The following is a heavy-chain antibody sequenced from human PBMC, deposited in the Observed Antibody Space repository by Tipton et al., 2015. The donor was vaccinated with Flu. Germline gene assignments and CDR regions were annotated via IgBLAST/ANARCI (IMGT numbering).Heavy chain of an antibody. CDR3: ARVSSSSSWSQDWYFGL. Sequence: LRLSCTVSGGAISSYYWSWIRQPPGKGLEWIGYIYYIGSTNYNPSLKSRVTISVDTSKNQFSLKLSSVTAADTAVYYCARVSSSSSWSQDWYFGLWGRGTLVTVSS. V-gene: IGHV4-59*01. J-gene: IGHJ2*01. CDR2: IYYIGST. CDR1: GGAISSYY. D-gene: IGHD6-13*01.